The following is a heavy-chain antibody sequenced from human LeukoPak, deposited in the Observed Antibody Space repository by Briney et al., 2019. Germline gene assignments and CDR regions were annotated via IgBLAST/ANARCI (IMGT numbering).Heavy chain of an antibody. CDR2: IYYSGST. D-gene: IGHD7-27*01. V-gene: IGHV4-30-4*01. CDR1: GGSMNNRDYY. J-gene: IGHJ6*02. CDR3: ARNWGAAGWDNYNGTDV. Sequence: SETLSLTCTVSGGSMNNRDYYWSWIRQPPGKSPEWIGYIYYSGSTYYNPSLKSRVTISEDTPKNQFYLKLTPATAADTAVYYCARNWGAAGWDNYNGTDVWGQGTTVIVSS.